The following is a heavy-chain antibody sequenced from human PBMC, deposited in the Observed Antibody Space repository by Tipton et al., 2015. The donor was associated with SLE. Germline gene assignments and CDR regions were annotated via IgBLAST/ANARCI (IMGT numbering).Heavy chain of an antibody. J-gene: IGHJ3*02. CDR3: ARDSPGDFDWFDAFDI. CDR1: GDSISGTTYS. V-gene: IGHV4-39*02. Sequence: TLSLTCTVSGDSISGTTYSWAWIRQSPGKGLDWIGSVYYTGTTFYNPSLESRVTVSLDTSRNRFSLKLSSVTTADTAVYYCARDSPGDFDWFDAFDIWGQGTMVTVSS. CDR2: VYYTGTT. D-gene: IGHD3-9*01.